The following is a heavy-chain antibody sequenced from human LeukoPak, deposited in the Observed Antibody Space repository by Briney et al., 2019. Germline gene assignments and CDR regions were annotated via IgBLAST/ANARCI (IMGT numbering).Heavy chain of an antibody. CDR2: IYSDGST. J-gene: IGHJ4*02. CDR1: GLTVSSNY. Sequence: GGSLRLSCAASGLTVSSNYMSWVRQAPGKGLEWVSLIYSDGSTYYADSVRGRFTISRDNSKNTLYLQMNSLRAEDTAVYFCARDLGYCSGGSCYVGYFDYWGQGTLVTVSS. V-gene: IGHV3-66*01. CDR3: ARDLGYCSGGSCYVGYFDY. D-gene: IGHD2-15*01.